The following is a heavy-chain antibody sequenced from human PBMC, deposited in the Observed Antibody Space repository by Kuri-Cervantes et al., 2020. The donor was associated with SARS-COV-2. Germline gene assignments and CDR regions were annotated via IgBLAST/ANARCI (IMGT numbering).Heavy chain of an antibody. CDR3: ARDHMQLKGMDV. Sequence: GGSLRLSCKASGYTFTSYGISWVRQAPGQGLEWMGWISAYNGNTNYAQKLQGRVTMTADTSTSTAYMEMRSLRSDDTAVYYCARDHMQLKGMDVWGQGTTVTVSS. CDR2: ISAYNGNT. J-gene: IGHJ6*02. D-gene: IGHD6-13*01. CDR1: GYTFTSYG. V-gene: IGHV1-18*04.